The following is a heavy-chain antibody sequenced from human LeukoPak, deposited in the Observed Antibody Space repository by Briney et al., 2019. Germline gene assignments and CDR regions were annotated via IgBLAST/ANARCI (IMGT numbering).Heavy chain of an antibody. CDR3: ARDSYDFWSGYYVGAFDI. Sequence: SETLSLTCTVSGGSISSYYWSWIRQPAGKGLEWIGRIYTSGSTNYNPSLKSRVTMSVDTSKNQFSLKLSSVTAADTAVYYCARDSYDFWSGYYVGAFDIWGQGTMVTVSS. J-gene: IGHJ3*02. CDR2: IYTSGST. V-gene: IGHV4-4*07. D-gene: IGHD3-3*01. CDR1: GGSISSYY.